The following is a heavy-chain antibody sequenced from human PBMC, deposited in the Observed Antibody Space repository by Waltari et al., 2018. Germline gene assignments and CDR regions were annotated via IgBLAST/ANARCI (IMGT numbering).Heavy chain of an antibody. J-gene: IGHJ4*02. D-gene: IGHD2-15*01. CDR3: AREWGVMVGTAGFYFDY. CDR1: GFTFSSYT. CDR2: IRSGSSYI. V-gene: IGHV3-21*01. Sequence: EVQLVGSGGGLVKPGGSLRLSCAASGFTFSSYTMNWVRQAPGKGLGGVSYIRSGSSYIYYADSVKGRFTISRDNAKNSLYLQMNSLRVEDTAVYYCAREWGVMVGTAGFYFDYWGQGALVTVSS.